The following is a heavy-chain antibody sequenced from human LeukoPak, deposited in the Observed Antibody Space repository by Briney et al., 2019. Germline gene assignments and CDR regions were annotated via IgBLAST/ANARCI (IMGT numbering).Heavy chain of an antibody. CDR3: ARLSGAPVRHPIYHFDY. CDR2: IYHSGST. Sequence: PSETLSLTCAVSGYSISNDYYWGWVRQPPGKGLEWIRNIYHSGSTYKNPSLKSRLTMSLDKSKNQFSLKLISVTAADTAMYYCARLSGAPVRHPIYHFDYWGQGTLVTVSS. J-gene: IGHJ4*02. D-gene: IGHD2-2*02. CDR1: GYSISNDYY. V-gene: IGHV4-38-2*01.